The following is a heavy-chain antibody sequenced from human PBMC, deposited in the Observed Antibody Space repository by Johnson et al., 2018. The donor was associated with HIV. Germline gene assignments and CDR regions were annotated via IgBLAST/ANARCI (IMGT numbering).Heavy chain of an antibody. D-gene: IGHD6-19*01. CDR1: GFTFSNYA. CDR3: VRESLRPIPVPGPGDAAFDI. CDR2: ISYDGTNK. J-gene: IGHJ3*02. Sequence: QVQLVESGGGVVQPGRSLRLSCAASGFTFSNYAIHWVRQPPGKGLEWVAVISYDGTNKYYADSVKGRFTISRDNSKDTLYLQMNTLRAEDTARYYCVRESLRPIPVPGPGDAAFDIWGLGTMVIVSS. V-gene: IGHV3-30-3*01.